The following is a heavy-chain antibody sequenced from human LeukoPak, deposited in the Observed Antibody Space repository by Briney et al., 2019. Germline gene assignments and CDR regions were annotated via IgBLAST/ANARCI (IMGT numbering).Heavy chain of an antibody. CDR2: MNPNSGNT. CDR1: GYTFTSCD. J-gene: IGHJ4*02. Sequence: GASVKVSCKASGYTFTSCDINWVRQATGQGLEWMGSMNPNSGNTGYGQSFQGRITMTRDIPIGTSYMELSNLTSEDTAIYYCTRGSSGRRDNWGQGTLVTVSA. D-gene: IGHD6-19*01. V-gene: IGHV1-8*01. CDR3: TRGSSGRRDN.